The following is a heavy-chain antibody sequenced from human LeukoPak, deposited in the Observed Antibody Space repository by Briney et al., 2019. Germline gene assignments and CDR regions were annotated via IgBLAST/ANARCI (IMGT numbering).Heavy chain of an antibody. D-gene: IGHD3-22*01. Sequence: PGGSLRLSCAASGFTFSDYYMSWIRQAPGKGLEWVSYISSSGSTIYYADSVKGRFTISRDNAKNSLYLQMNSLRAEDTAVYYCARDGRPYYYDSSGYGTWFDPWGQGTLVIVSS. CDR3: ARDGRPYYYDSSGYGTWFDP. CDR1: GFTFSDYY. V-gene: IGHV3-11*04. CDR2: ISSSGSTI. J-gene: IGHJ5*02.